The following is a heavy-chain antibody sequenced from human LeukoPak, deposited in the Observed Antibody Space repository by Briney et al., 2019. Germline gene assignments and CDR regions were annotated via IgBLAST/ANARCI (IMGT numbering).Heavy chain of an antibody. CDR1: GGSFSGYY. D-gene: IGHD2-15*01. CDR3: ARHVGYCTGGSCYSGSCFDY. V-gene: IGHV4-34*01. Sequence: SETLSLTCAVYGGSFSGYYWSWIRQPPGKGLEWIGEINHSGSTNYNPSLKSRVTISVDTSKNQFSLKLSSVTAADTAGYYCARHVGYCTGGSCYSGSCFDYWGQGTLVTVSS. CDR2: INHSGST. J-gene: IGHJ4*02.